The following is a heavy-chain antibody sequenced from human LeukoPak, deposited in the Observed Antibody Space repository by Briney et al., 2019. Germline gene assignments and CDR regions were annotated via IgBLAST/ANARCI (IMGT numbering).Heavy chain of an antibody. D-gene: IGHD5-18*01. CDR1: GFTFSSYA. CDR3: ASRGYSYGSYYFDY. V-gene: IGHV3-30-3*01. Sequence: PGGSLRLSCAASGFTFSSYAMHWVRQAPGKGLEWVAVISYDGSNKYYADSVKGRFTISRDNPKNTLYLQMNSLRAEDTAVYYCASRGYSYGSYYFDYWGQGTLVTVSS. CDR2: ISYDGSNK. J-gene: IGHJ4*02.